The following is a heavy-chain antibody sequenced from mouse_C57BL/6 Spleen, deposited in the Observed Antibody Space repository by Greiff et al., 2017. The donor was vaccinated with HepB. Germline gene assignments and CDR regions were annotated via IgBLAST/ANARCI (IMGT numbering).Heavy chain of an antibody. CDR3: TRDGNGLSWFAY. D-gene: IGHD2-1*01. J-gene: IGHJ3*01. CDR1: GYTFTDYE. CDR2: IDPETGGT. V-gene: IGHV1-15*01. Sequence: VQRVESGAELVRPGASVTLSCKASGYTFTDYEMHWVKQTPVHGLEWIGAIDPETGGTAYNQKFKGKAILTADKSSSTAYMELRSLTSEDSAVYYCTRDGNGLSWFAYWGQGTLVTVSA.